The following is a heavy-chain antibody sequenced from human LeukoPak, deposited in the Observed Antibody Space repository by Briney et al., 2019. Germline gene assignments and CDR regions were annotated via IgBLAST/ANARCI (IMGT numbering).Heavy chain of an antibody. V-gene: IGHV1-69*13. D-gene: IGHD3-10*01. CDR1: GGTFSSYA. CDR2: IIPIFGTA. Sequence: SVKVSCKASGGTFSSYAISWVRQAPGQGLEWMGGIIPIFGTANYARKFQSRVTITADESTSTAYMELSSLRSEDTAVYYCAREVRAIPSWFDPWGQGTLVTVSS. J-gene: IGHJ5*02. CDR3: AREVRAIPSWFDP.